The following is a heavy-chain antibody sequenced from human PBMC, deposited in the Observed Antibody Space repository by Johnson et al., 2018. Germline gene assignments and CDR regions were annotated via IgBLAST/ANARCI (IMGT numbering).Heavy chain of an antibody. V-gene: IGHV4-59*01. J-gene: IGHJ6*03. CDR3: ARWRSGLYSVLDHYYYMDV. Sequence: QVQLQESGPGLVKPSETXSLTCTVSGGSISSYYWSWIRQPPGKGLEWIGYIYYSGSTAYNPSLKSRVTITVDTSKRHFSLMLSPVTAADTAVYYCARWRSGLYSVLDHYYYMDVWGKGTTVTVSS. CDR1: GGSISSYY. D-gene: IGHD1-26*01. CDR2: IYYSGST.